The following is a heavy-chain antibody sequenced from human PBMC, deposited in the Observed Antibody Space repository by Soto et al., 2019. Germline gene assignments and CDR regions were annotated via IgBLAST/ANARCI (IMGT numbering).Heavy chain of an antibody. V-gene: IGHV3-30*03. CDR3: ARGGRQWLVTSDFNY. Sequence: VQLVESVGGVVQPGRSLRLSCAASGFTFSDYAMHWVRQAPGKGLEWVAVVSHDGRNTHYADSVKGRFTISRDSSKNTVSLEMTSLRAEATAVYYCARGGRQWLVTSDFNYWGQGALVTVSS. CDR1: GFTFSDYA. CDR2: VSHDGRNT. J-gene: IGHJ4*02. D-gene: IGHD6-19*01.